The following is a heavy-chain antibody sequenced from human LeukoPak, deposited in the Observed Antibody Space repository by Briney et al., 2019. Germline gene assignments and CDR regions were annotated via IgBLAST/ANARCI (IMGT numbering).Heavy chain of an antibody. J-gene: IGHJ4*02. CDR1: GYTFTAYY. Sequence: EASVKVSCKASGYTFTAYYVHWVRQAPGQGLEWMGWITPNSGGTKYAQKFQGRVTMTRDTSISTAYMELSRLRSDDTAVYYCARVSSSTSCCPFDYWGQGTLVTVSS. V-gene: IGHV1-2*02. CDR2: ITPNSGGT. CDR3: ARVSSSTSCCPFDY. D-gene: IGHD2-2*01.